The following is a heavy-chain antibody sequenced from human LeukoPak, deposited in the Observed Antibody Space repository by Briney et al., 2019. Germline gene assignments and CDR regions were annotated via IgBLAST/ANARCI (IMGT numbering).Heavy chain of an antibody. CDR1: GFTFNFYS. V-gene: IGHV3-48*04. CDR3: VRDHNYAFDM. Sequence: GGSLRLSCAASGFTFNFYSMSWVRQAPGKGLEWLSYFGTSSNLIDYADSVKDRFTISRDNAKNSVYLQMNSLRADGTAVYYCVRDHNYAFDMWGQGTMVTVSS. J-gene: IGHJ3*02. CDR2: FGTSSNLI.